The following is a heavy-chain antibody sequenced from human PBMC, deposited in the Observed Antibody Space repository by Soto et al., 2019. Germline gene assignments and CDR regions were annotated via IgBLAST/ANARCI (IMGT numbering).Heavy chain of an antibody. CDR1: GYGFAKYS. Sequence: ESLNNYGRGSGYGFAKYSLAGWRQKTEKGLEYMGIIYPGDSDTRYSPSFQGQVTISADKSINIAYLQWTSLKASDTAIYYCSRPRVSTARLEGPLDIWGQATMIT. V-gene: IGHV5-51*01. CDR3: SRPRVSTARLEGPLDI. D-gene: IGHD5-12*01. CDR2: IYPGDSDT. J-gene: IGHJ3*02.